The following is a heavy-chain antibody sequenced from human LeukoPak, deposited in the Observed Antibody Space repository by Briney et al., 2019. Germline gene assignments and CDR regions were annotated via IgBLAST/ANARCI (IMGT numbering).Heavy chain of an antibody. CDR1: GHTFTGYY. D-gene: IGHD4-17*01. CDR3: ARDGGDGDYVLGY. Sequence: GASVKVSCKASGHTFTGYYMHWVRQAPGQGLEWMGWVNPKSGGTNYAPTFQGRVTMTRDTSSSTAYMELSRLRSDDTAVYYCARDGGDGDYVLGYWGQGTLVTVSS. V-gene: IGHV1-2*02. CDR2: VNPKSGGT. J-gene: IGHJ4*02.